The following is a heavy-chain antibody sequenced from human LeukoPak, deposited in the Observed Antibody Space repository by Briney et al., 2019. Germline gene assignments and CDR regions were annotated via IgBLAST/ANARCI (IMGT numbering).Heavy chain of an antibody. CDR3: GTGSAFDI. J-gene: IGHJ3*02. Sequence: GRSLRLSCAASGFTFSSYGMHWVRQAPGKGLEWVAVIWYDGSNKYYADSVKGRFTISRDNSKNTLYPQMNSLRTEDTAVYYCGTGSAFDIWGPGTMVTVSS. D-gene: IGHD4-17*01. V-gene: IGHV3-33*01. CDR1: GFTFSSYG. CDR2: IWYDGSNK.